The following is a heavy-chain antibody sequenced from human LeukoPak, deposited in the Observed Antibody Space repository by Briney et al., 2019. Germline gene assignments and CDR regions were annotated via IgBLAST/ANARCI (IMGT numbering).Heavy chain of an antibody. D-gene: IGHD2-15*01. CDR2: IRYDGSNK. J-gene: IGHJ3*02. CDR1: GFTFSSYG. Sequence: PGGSLRLSCAASGFTFSSYGMHWVRQAPGKGLEWVAFIRYDGSNKYYADSVKGRSTISRDNSKNTLYLQMNSLRAEDTAVYYCARAGCSGGSCYYSVGAFDIWGQGTMVTVSS. CDR3: ARAGCSGGSCYYSVGAFDI. V-gene: IGHV3-30*02.